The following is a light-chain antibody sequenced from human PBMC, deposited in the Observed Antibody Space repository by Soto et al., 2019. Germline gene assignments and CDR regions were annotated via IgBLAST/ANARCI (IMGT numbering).Light chain of an antibody. CDR3: QSYDSTLSAYV. CDR2: ANS. V-gene: IGLV1-40*01. Sequence: QSVLTQPPSVSGAPGQRVTISCTGSNSNIGARFGAHWYQQLPGGAPKLLIYANSNRPSGVPDRFSGSKSGASASLAITGLQAEDEADYYCQSYDSTLSAYVFGAGTKLTVL. CDR1: NSNIGARFG. J-gene: IGLJ1*01.